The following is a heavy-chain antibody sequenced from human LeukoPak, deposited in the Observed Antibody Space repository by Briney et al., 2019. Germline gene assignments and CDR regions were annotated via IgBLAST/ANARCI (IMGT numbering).Heavy chain of an antibody. V-gene: IGHV4-31*02. CDR2: IYYSGST. CDR3: ARGYSYGRYYFDY. Sequence: LRLSCAASGFTFSDYYMSWIRQHPGKGLEWIGYIYYSGSTYYNPSLKSRVTISVDTSKNQFSLKLSSVTAADTAVYYCARGYSYGRYYFDYWGQGTLVTVSS. D-gene: IGHD5-18*01. J-gene: IGHJ4*02. CDR1: GFTFSDYY.